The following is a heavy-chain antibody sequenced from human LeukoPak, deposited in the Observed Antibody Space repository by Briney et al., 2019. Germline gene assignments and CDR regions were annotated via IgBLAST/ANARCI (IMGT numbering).Heavy chain of an antibody. CDR1: GFTFSSYS. CDR3: ASFRATIAARRRDYYGMDV. J-gene: IGHJ6*02. Sequence: PGGSLRLSCAASGFTFSSYSMNWVRQAPGKGLEWVAVISYDGSNKYYADSVKGRFTISRDNSKSTLYLQMNSLRAEDTAVYYCASFRATIAARRRDYYGMDVWGQGTTVTVSS. D-gene: IGHD6-6*01. CDR2: ISYDGSNK. V-gene: IGHV3-30*03.